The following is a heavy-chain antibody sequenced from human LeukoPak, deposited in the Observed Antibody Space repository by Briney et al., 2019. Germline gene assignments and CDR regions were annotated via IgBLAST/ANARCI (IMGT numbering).Heavy chain of an antibody. D-gene: IGHD6-6*01. J-gene: IGHJ4*02. Sequence: ASVKVSCKASGYTFTGYYMHWVRQAPGQGLEWMGWINPSGGSTSYAQKFQGRVTMTRDTSTSTVYMELSSLRSEDTAVYYCARDSSIAARLIGYWGQGTLVTVSS. CDR3: ARDSSIAARLIGY. CDR2: INPSGGST. CDR1: GYTFTGYY. V-gene: IGHV1-46*01.